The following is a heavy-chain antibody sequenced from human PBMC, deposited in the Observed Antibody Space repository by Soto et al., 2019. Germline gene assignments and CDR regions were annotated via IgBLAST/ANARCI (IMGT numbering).Heavy chain of an antibody. J-gene: IGHJ4*02. CDR1: GFTFSNHW. V-gene: IGHV3-74*01. D-gene: IGHD1-1*01. CDR3: ARNWNGVDY. CDR2: IKTDGSTT. Sequence: EVPLVESGGGLVQPGESLRLSCEASGFTFSNHWMHWVRQAPGKGPVWVARIKTDGSTTNYADYVKGRFTVSRDNAKNTLFLQMNSLRVEDTAVYYCARNWNGVDYWGQGTLVTVSP.